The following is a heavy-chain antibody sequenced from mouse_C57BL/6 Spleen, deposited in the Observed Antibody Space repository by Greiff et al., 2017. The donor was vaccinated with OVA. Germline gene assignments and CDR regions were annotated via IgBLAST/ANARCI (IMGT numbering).Heavy chain of an antibody. CDR3: ARDALITTVVAPMDY. V-gene: IGHV7-1*01. D-gene: IGHD1-1*01. J-gene: IGHJ4*01. Sequence: EVKVVESGGGLVQSGRSLRLSCATSGFTFSDFYMEWVRQAPGKGLEWIAASRNKANDYTTEYSASVKGRFIVSRDTSQSILYLQMNALRAEDTAIYYCARDALITTVVAPMDYWGQGTSVTVSS. CDR2: SRNKANDYTT. CDR1: GFTFSDFY.